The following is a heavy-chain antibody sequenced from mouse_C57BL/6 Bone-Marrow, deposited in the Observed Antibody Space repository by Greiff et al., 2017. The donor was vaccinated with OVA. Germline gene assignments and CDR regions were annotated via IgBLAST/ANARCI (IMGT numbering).Heavy chain of an antibody. Sequence: QVQLQQSGAELARPGASVKLSCKASGYTFTSYGISWVKQRTGQGLEWIGEIYPRSGNTYYNEKFKGKATLTADTSSSTAYMELRSLTSEDSAVYFCARRYYGSSLYYFDYWGQGTTLTVSS. D-gene: IGHD1-1*01. CDR3: ARRYYGSSLYYFDY. CDR1: GYTFTSYG. CDR2: IYPRSGNT. V-gene: IGHV1-81*01. J-gene: IGHJ2*01.